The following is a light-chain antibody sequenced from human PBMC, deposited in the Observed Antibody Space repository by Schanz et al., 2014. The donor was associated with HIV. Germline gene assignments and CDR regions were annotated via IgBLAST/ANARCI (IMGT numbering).Light chain of an antibody. V-gene: IGKV1-17*01. Sequence: DIQMTQSPSSLSASVGDRVTITCRASQGIGNDLGWYQQRPGKAPKRLIYAASTLQSGVPSRFVGGGSGTEFTLTISCLQPEDFATYYCLQHNAYPLTFGQGTRLDI. CDR1: QGIGND. CDR3: LQHNAYPLT. J-gene: IGKJ5*01. CDR2: AAS.